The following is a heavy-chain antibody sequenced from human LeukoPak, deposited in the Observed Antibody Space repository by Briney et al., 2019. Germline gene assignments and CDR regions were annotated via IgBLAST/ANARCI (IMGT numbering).Heavy chain of an antibody. V-gene: IGHV4-59*01. CDR1: GGSISSYY. J-gene: IGHJ2*01. CDR3: AREHNWYFDL. CDR2: IYYSGST. Sequence: SETLSLTCTVSGGSISSYYWSWIRQPPGKGLEWIGYIYYSGSTNDNPSLKSRVTISVDTSKNQFSLKLSSVTAADTAVYYCAREHNWYFDLWGRGTLVTVSS.